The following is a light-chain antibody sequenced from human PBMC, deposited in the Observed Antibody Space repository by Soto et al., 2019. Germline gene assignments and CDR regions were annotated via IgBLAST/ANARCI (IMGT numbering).Light chain of an antibody. V-gene: IGKV3-20*01. CDR3: QEFGNYPRGT. CDR2: GAS. CDR1: QSVSSSY. Sequence: EIVLTQSPGTLSLSPGERATLSCRASQSVSSSYLAWYQQKPGQSPRLLIYGASSRATGIPDRFSGSGSRTDFTLTSSRLEPEDSGVYYCQEFGNYPRGTFGQGNKVEIK. J-gene: IGKJ1*01.